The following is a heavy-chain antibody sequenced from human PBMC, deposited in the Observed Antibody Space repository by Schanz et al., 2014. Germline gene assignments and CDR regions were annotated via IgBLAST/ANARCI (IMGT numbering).Heavy chain of an antibody. Sequence: EVQLLESGGGLVQPGGSLRLSCAASGFTFSSYAMSWVRQAPGKGLEWVSAISASGGDTYYADSVKGRFTISRDNSKNTLYLQMNSLRADDTAVYYCAKVRYSSGWRGDYFDEWGQGTLVNVAS. J-gene: IGHJ4*02. D-gene: IGHD6-25*01. CDR2: ISASGGDT. CDR1: GFTFSSYA. V-gene: IGHV3-23*01. CDR3: AKVRYSSGWRGDYFDE.